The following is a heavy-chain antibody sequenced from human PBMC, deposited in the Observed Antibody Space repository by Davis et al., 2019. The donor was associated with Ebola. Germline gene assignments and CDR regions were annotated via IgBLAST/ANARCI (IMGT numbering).Heavy chain of an antibody. D-gene: IGHD2-21*02. CDR1: GGSISSYY. Sequence: PSETLSLTCTVSGGSISSYYWSWIRQPPGKGLEWIGYIYYSGSTDYNPSLKSRVTISVDTSKNQFSLKLSSVTAADTAVYYCARVRWLRPRVVVTAKGYFDYWGQGTLVTVSS. J-gene: IGHJ4*02. V-gene: IGHV4-59*12. CDR2: IYYSGST. CDR3: ARVRWLRPRVVVTAKGYFDY.